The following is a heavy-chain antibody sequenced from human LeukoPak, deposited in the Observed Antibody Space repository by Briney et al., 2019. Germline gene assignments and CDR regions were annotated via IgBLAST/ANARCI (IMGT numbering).Heavy chain of an antibody. Sequence: ASVKVSCKASGYTLTSYGISWVRQAPGQGLEWMGWISAYNGNTNYAQKLQGRVTMTTDTSTSTAYMELRSLRSDDTAVYYCARDRYSSSLSSYYYYYYGMDVWGQGTTVTVSS. D-gene: IGHD6-13*01. J-gene: IGHJ6*02. CDR2: ISAYNGNT. CDR1: GYTLTSYG. CDR3: ARDRYSSSLSSYYYYYYGMDV. V-gene: IGHV1-18*01.